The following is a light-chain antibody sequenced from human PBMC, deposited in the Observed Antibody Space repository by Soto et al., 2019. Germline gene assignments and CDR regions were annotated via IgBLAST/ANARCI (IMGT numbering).Light chain of an antibody. V-gene: IGLV2-14*01. Sequence: QSAMTQPASVSDSPGQSITISCTGTSSGVGGYNHVSWYQQHPGKAPKLMIYDVTNRPSGVSNRFSGSKSGSTASLIISGLQPEDEADYYCVSYTSSTTYVFGTGTKLTVL. CDR1: SSGVGGYNH. CDR2: DVT. CDR3: VSYTSSTTYV. J-gene: IGLJ1*01.